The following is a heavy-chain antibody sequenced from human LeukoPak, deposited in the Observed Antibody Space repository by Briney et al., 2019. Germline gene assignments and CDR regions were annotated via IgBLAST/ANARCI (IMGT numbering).Heavy chain of an antibody. J-gene: IGHJ4*02. CDR3: ARDLVYYDSSGHSDY. Sequence: GGSLRLSCAASGFTFSNYGMHWVRQAPGKGLEWVAFISYDGTKKHYADFVKGRFTISRDNSKNTLSLQMISLRPEDTAVYYCARDLVYYDSSGHSDYWGQGTLVTVSS. CDR2: ISYDGTKK. D-gene: IGHD3-22*01. V-gene: IGHV3-30*03. CDR1: GFTFSNYG.